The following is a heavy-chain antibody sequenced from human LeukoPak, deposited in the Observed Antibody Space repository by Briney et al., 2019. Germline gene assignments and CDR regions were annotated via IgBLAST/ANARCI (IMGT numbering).Heavy chain of an antibody. CDR1: GDSIRTYY. J-gene: IGHJ5*02. V-gene: IGHV4-59*01. CDR2: IIDTGST. CDR3: ARSSLTGGWFDP. D-gene: IGHD7-27*01. Sequence: SETLSLTCSVSGDSIRTYYWSWIRQPPGKGLEWIGYIIDTGSTNYKPSLKTRLTMSVDVPKNQISLKLSSVTAADTAVYYCARSSLTGGWFDPWGQGTLVTVSS.